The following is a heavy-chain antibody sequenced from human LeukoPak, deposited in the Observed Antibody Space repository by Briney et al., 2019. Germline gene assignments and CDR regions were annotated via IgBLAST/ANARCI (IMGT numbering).Heavy chain of an antibody. Sequence: PGGSLRLSCAASGFTFSDCYMTWVRQAPGKGVEWVAYISGSGHDINYSDSVKGRFTISRDNAKNSLYLQMSSLRVEDTAVYYCTRDPRHFDSCGQGTLVTVSS. V-gene: IGHV3-11*04. CDR2: ISGSGHDI. CDR3: TRDPRHFDS. CDR1: GFTFSDCY. D-gene: IGHD6-6*01. J-gene: IGHJ5*01.